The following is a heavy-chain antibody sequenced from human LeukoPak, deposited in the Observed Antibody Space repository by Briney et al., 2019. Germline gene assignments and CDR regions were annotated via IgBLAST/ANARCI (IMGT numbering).Heavy chain of an antibody. Sequence: GGSLRLSCSASGFTFSSYAMHWVRQAPGKGLEYVSAISSNGGSTYYADSVKGRFTISRDNSKNTLYLQMSSLRAEDTAVYYCVKEDYYDSSGETGYYFDYWGQGTLVTVSS. CDR2: ISSNGGST. CDR1: GFTFSSYA. CDR3: VKEDYYDSSGETGYYFDY. J-gene: IGHJ4*02. V-gene: IGHV3-64D*06. D-gene: IGHD3-22*01.